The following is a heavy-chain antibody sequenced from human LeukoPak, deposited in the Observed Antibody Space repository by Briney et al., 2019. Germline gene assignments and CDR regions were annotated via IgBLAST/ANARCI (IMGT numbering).Heavy chain of an antibody. CDR3: ARDRRPSEYLGLHV. J-gene: IGHJ6*02. CDR2: IAGSGETI. V-gene: IGHV3-11*01. CDR1: RFTFSDYY. D-gene: IGHD2-2*01. Sequence: GGSLRLSSAASRFTFSDYYMSWVRQAPGKGLEWISNIAGSGETIYYADSVKGRFTISRDNANNLLFLQMNSLRAEDTAVYYCARDRRPSEYLGLHVWGQGTTVIVSS.